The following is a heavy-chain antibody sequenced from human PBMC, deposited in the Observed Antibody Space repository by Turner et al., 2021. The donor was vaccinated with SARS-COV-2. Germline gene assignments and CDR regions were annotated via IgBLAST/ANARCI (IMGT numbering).Heavy chain of an antibody. D-gene: IGHD3-10*01. Sequence: VQLVESGGGLVKPGGSLRLSCAASGFPFSSSSMNWVRQAPEKGLEWVASINSGSSYIYYADSLKGRVTISRDNTKRSLFRQMNSLRVEDTAVYYCTRSRDYYGSGTYYNYDYWGQGTLVTVSS. CDR3: TRSRDYYGSGTYYNYDY. V-gene: IGHV3-21*02. J-gene: IGHJ4*02. CDR2: INSGSSYI. CDR1: GFPFSSSS.